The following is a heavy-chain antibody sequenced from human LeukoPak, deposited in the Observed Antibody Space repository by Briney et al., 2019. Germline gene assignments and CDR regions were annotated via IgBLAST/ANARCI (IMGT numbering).Heavy chain of an antibody. CDR3: ASLVRGVQYYYGMDV. V-gene: IGHV4-34*01. CDR2: INHSGST. J-gene: IGHJ6*04. CDR1: GGSFSGYY. Sequence: PSETLSVTCAVYGGSFSGYYWSWIRQPPGKGLEWIGEINHSGSTNYNPSLKSRVTISVDTSKNQFSLKLSSATAADTAVYYCASLVRGVQYYYGMDVWGKGTTVTVSS. D-gene: IGHD3-10*01.